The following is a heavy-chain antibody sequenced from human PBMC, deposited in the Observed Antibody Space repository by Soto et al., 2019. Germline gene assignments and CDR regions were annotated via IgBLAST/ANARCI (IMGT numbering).Heavy chain of an antibody. CDR2: IWYDGSNK. Sequence: QVQLVESGGGVVQPGRSLRLSCAASGFTFSSYGMHWVRQAPGKGLEWVAVIWYDGSNKYYADSVKGRFTISRDKSKNTLYLQMNSLRAEDTAVYYCASFSPNSSSSGRWGSGGYSYGMDVWGQGTTVTVSS. V-gene: IGHV3-33*01. CDR3: ASFSPNSSSSGRWGSGGYSYGMDV. D-gene: IGHD6-6*01. CDR1: GFTFSSYG. J-gene: IGHJ6*02.